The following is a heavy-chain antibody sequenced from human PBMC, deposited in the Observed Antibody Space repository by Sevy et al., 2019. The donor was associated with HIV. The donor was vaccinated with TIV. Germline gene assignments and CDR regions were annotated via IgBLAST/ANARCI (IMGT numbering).Heavy chain of an antibody. Sequence: SETLSLTCTVSGASIRDSSYYWAWIRQPPGKGLEGIGNIYSYGETYYNSSLKSRVTISVDTSKNQFSLSLTSVTTADTAIYFCARSMEQQLDAFDIWGQGTMVTVSS. CDR2: IYSYGET. J-gene: IGHJ3*02. CDR1: GASIRDSSYY. V-gene: IGHV4-39*01. CDR3: ARSMEQQLDAFDI. D-gene: IGHD6-13*01.